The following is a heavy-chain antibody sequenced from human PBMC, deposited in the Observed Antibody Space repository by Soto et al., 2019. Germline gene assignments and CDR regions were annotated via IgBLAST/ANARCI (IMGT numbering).Heavy chain of an antibody. V-gene: IGHV4-31*03. CDR2: IYYSGST. CDR1: GGSISSGGYY. Sequence: SETLSLTCTVSGGSISSGGYYWSWIRQHPGKGLEWIGYIYYSGSTYYNPSLKSRVTISVDTSKNQFSLKLSSVTAADTAVYYCARVLINYYGMVQHIGFFDYWGQGTLVTVSS. J-gene: IGHJ4*02. CDR3: ARVLINYYGMVQHIGFFDY. D-gene: IGHD3-10*01.